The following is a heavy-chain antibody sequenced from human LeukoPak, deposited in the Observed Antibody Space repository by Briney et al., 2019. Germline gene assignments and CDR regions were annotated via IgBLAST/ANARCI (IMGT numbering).Heavy chain of an antibody. CDR1: RFTFSSYS. Sequence: PGGSLRLSCAASRFTFSSYSMNWVRQAPGKGLEWVSSISSSSSYIYYADSVKGRFTISRDNAKNSLYLQMNSLRAEDTAVYYCARDIDQGLPHFYYYYYYMDVWGKGTTVTVSS. V-gene: IGHV3-21*01. D-gene: IGHD5-12*01. J-gene: IGHJ6*03. CDR2: ISSSSSYI. CDR3: ARDIDQGLPHFYYYYYYMDV.